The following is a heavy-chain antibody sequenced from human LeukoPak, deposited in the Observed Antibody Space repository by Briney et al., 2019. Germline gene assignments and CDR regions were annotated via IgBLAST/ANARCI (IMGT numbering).Heavy chain of an antibody. Sequence: ASVKVSCKASGYTFTSYDINWVRQATGQGLEWMGWMNPNSGNTGYAQKFQGRVTMTRNTSISTVYMELSSLRSEDTAVYYCARPPEGTGTNYYGMDVWGQGTTVTVSS. J-gene: IGHJ6*02. V-gene: IGHV1-8*01. CDR1: GYTFTSYD. CDR3: ARPPEGTGTNYYGMDV. CDR2: MNPNSGNT. D-gene: IGHD1-1*01.